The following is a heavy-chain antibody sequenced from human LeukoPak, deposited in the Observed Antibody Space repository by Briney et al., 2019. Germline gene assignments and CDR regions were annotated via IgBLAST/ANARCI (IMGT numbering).Heavy chain of an antibody. J-gene: IGHJ6*03. D-gene: IGHD3-3*01. V-gene: IGHV3-7*01. CDR1: GFTFSSYE. CDR2: IKQDGSEE. Sequence: PGGSLRLSCAASGFTFSSYEMNWVRQAPGKGLEWVANIKQDGSEEYYVDSVKGRFTISRDNAKNSLYLQMNSLRAEDTAVYYCARSARDYDFWQHLYYYYMDVWGKGTTVTVSS. CDR3: ARSARDYDFWQHLYYYYMDV.